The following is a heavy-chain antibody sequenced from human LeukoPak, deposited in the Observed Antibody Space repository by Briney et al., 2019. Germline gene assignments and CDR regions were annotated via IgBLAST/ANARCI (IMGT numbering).Heavy chain of an antibody. Sequence: SETLSLTCTVSGGSISSSSYYWGWIRQPPGKGLEWIGSIYYSGSTYYNPSLKSRVTISVDTSKNQFSLKLSSVTAADTAVYYCARGTIISYYFDYWGQGTLVTVSS. V-gene: IGHV4-39*07. CDR3: ARGTIISYYFDY. D-gene: IGHD3-3*02. CDR1: GGSISSSSYY. J-gene: IGHJ4*02. CDR2: IYYSGST.